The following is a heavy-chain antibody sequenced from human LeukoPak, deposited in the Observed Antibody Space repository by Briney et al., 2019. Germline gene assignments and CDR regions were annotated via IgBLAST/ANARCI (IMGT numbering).Heavy chain of an antibody. J-gene: IGHJ1*01. V-gene: IGHV1-69*05. CDR3: ARDSKNSSSWYHLQH. Sequence: SVKVSCKASGGTFSSYAISWVRQAPGQGLEWMGGIIPIFGTANYAQKFQGRATITTDESTSTAYMELSSLRSEDTAVYYCARDSKNSSSWYHLQHWGQGTLVTVSS. CDR2: IIPIFGTA. D-gene: IGHD6-13*01. CDR1: GGTFSSYA.